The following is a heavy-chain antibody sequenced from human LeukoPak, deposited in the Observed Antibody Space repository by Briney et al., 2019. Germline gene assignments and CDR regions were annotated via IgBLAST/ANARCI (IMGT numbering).Heavy chain of an antibody. Sequence: PSETLSLTCTVSGYFISSGYYWGWIRQPPGKGLEWIGSIYHSGRTYYIPSLRSRVTISVDTSKNQFSLNLSSVTAADTAVYYCARSYFSLGAFDIWGQGTIVSVSS. CDR1: GYFISSGYY. CDR3: ARSYFSLGAFDI. V-gene: IGHV4-38-2*02. CDR2: IYHSGRT. J-gene: IGHJ3*02. D-gene: IGHD2/OR15-2a*01.